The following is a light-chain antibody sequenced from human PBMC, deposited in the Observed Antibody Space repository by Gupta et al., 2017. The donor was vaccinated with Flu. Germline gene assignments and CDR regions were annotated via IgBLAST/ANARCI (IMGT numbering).Light chain of an antibody. CDR1: RSDVGGYNS. Sequence: QSAMTQLASVSGSPGQTLTLSCSGTRSDVGGYNSVSWYQQYPGKAPKLMIDCDNTRPSGVANRVSGSKSDNTASLTSSGHQAEDEADYYCSSDTRFNTRVFGTGTKVTVL. J-gene: IGLJ1*01. V-gene: IGLV2-14*01. CDR2: CDN. CDR3: SSDTRFNTRV.